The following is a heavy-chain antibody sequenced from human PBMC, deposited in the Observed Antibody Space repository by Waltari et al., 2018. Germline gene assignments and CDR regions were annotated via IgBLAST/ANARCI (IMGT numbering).Heavy chain of an antibody. CDR2: IKQDGSGK. J-gene: IGHJ3*02. CDR3: ARDSGEPGYGDDDAFDI. Sequence: EVQLVESGGGLVQPGGSLRLSCAASGFTFSSYWMSWVRQAPGRGLEWVANIKQDGSGKYYADSVKGRFTISRDNAKNSLYLQMNSLRAEDTAGYYCARDSGEPGYGDDDAFDIWGQGTMVTVSS. V-gene: IGHV3-7*01. D-gene: IGHD4-17*01. CDR1: GFTFSSYW.